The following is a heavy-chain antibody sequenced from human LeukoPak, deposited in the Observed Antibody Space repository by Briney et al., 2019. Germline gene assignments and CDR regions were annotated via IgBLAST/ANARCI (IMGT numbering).Heavy chain of an antibody. D-gene: IGHD1-26*01. V-gene: IGHV3-23*01. CDR1: GFTLSSYE. CDR2: IEYSGGSA. CDR3: ARVWYSGSYPVDY. Sequence: GGSLRLSCTVSGFTLSSYEMSWIRQAPGKGLEWVSSIEYSGGSAYYADSVKGRFTISRDNAKNSLYLQMNSLRAEDTAVYYCARVWYSGSYPVDYWGQGTLVTVSS. J-gene: IGHJ4*02.